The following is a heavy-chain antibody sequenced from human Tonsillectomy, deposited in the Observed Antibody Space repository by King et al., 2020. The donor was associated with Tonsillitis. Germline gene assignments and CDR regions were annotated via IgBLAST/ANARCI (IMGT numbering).Heavy chain of an antibody. CDR1: GFTFSSYA. J-gene: IGHJ6*02. Sequence: VQLVESGGGVVQPGRSLRLSCAASGFTFSSYAMHWVRQAPGKGLEWVAVISYDGSNKYYADSVKGRFTTSRDNSKNTLYLQMNSLRAEDTAVYYCAREGYSSNYYYYGMDVWGQGTTVTVSS. V-gene: IGHV3-30-3*01. CDR3: AREGYSSNYYYYGMDV. CDR2: ISYDGSNK. D-gene: IGHD5-18*01.